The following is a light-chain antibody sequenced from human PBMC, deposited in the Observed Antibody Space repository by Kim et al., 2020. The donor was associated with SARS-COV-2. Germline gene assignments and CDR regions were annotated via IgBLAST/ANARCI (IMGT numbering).Light chain of an antibody. CDR3: QQYNSYPRVT. CDR1: QSISSW. V-gene: IGKV1-5*03. CDR2: KAS. Sequence: DIQMTQSPSTLSASVGDRVTITCRASQSISSWLAWYQQKPGKAPKLLIYKASSLESGVPSRFSGSGSGTEFTLTISSLQPDDFATYYYQQYNSYPRVTFGGGTKVDIK. J-gene: IGKJ4*01.